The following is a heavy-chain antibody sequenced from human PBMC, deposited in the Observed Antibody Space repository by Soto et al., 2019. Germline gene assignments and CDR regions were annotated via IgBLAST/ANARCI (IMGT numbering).Heavy chain of an antibody. CDR2: IIPIFGTA. V-gene: IGHV1-69*13. D-gene: IGHD3-10*01. CDR1: GGTFSSYA. J-gene: IGHJ6*02. Sequence: SVKVSCKASGGTFSSYAISWVRQAPGQGLEWMGGIIPIFGTANYAQKFQGRVTITADESTSTAYMELSSLRSEDTAVYYCARVFLPGAPYYYGMDVWGQGTTVTVSS. CDR3: ARVFLPGAPYYYGMDV.